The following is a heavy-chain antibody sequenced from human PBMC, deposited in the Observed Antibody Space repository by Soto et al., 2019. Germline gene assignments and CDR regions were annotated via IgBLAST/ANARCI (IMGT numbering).Heavy chain of an antibody. J-gene: IGHJ4*02. D-gene: IGHD5-12*01. CDR2: MNPNSGNT. CDR1: GYTFTSYD. CDR3: ARGLRVWLRFRKLYYFDY. V-gene: IGHV1-8*01. Sequence: ASVKVSCKASGYTFTSYDINWVRQATGQGLEWMGWMNPNSGNTGYAQKFQGRVTMTRNTSISTAYMELSSLRSEDTAVYYCARGLRVWLRFRKLYYFDYWGQGTLVTVSS.